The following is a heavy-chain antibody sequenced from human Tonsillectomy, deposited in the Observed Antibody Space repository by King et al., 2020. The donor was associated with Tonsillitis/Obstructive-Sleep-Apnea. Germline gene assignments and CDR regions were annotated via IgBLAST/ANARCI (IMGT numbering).Heavy chain of an antibody. CDR2: IYPGDSDT. Sequence: GQLVQSGAEVKKPGESLKISCKGSGYSFTSYWIGWVRQMPGKGLEWMGIIYPGDSDTRYSPSFQGQVTISADKSISTAYLQWSSLRATDTAMYYCAGSAPKYYYDSSGYFNYWGQGTLVTVSS. CDR3: AGSAPKYYYDSSGYFNY. D-gene: IGHD3-22*01. J-gene: IGHJ4*02. V-gene: IGHV5-51*01. CDR1: GYSFTSYW.